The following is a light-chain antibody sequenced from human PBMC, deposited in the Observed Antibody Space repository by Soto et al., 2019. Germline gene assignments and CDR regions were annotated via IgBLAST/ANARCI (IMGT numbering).Light chain of an antibody. V-gene: IGKV1-33*01. Sequence: DLQMTQSPSSLSASVGDRVTITCQASQDISNYLNWYQQKPGKAPELLIYDASNLETGVPSRFRGSGSGTDFTFTISSLQPEDFATYYCQQYDDVPPTFGPGTKVDF. CDR3: QQYDDVPPT. CDR1: QDISNY. J-gene: IGKJ3*01. CDR2: DAS.